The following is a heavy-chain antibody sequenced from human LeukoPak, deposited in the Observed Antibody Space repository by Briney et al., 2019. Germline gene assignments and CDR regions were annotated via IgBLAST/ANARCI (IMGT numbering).Heavy chain of an antibody. CDR3: ARDMSSGWYVIDP. J-gene: IGHJ5*02. CDR2: INPNSGGT. CDR1: GYTFTGYY. D-gene: IGHD6-19*01. V-gene: IGHV1-2*02. Sequence: ASVKVSCKASGYTFTGYYMHWVRQAPGQGLEWMGWINPNSGGTNYAQKFQGRVTMTRDTSISTAYMELSRLRSDDTAVYYCARDMSSGWYVIDPWGQGTLVTVSS.